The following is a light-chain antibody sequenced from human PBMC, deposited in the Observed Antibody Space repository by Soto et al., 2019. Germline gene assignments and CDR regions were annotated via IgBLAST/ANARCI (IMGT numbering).Light chain of an antibody. V-gene: IGKV3-20*01. CDR2: GAS. CDR3: QQYGSSPVYH. CDR1: QSVSSSG. Sequence: EMVLTQSPGTLSLCPGDRATLSCRASQSVSSSGFACYQQKAAQPPRLIIYGASSRATGIPDRFRGSWSVTDFALTISRLAPEYFSVYYCQQYGSSPVYHFGQGTKLEI. J-gene: IGKJ2*01.